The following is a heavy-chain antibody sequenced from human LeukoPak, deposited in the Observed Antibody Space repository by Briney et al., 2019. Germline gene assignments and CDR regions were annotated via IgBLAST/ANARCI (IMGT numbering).Heavy chain of an antibody. CDR2: INPNSGGT. Sequence: GASVKVSCKASGYTFTSYGISWVRQAPGQGLEWMGWINPNSGGTNYAQKFQGRVTMTRDTSISTAYMELSRLRSDDTAVYYCARVEYCSSTSCYRAIYDYWGQGTLVTVSS. J-gene: IGHJ4*02. V-gene: IGHV1-2*02. D-gene: IGHD2-2*01. CDR1: GYTFTSYG. CDR3: ARVEYCSSTSCYRAIYDY.